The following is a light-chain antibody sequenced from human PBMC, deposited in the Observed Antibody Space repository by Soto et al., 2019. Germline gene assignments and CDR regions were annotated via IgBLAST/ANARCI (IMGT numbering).Light chain of an antibody. V-gene: IGLV2-23*02. CDR2: EVS. CDR3: CSYAGSSTFEV. Sequence: QSVLTQPASVSGSPGQSITISCTGTSSDVGSYNLVSWYQQHPGKAPKLMIYEVSKRHSGVSNRFSGSKSGNTASLTISGLQAEDEADYYCCSYAGSSTFEVFGGGTKLTVL. CDR1: SSDVGSYNL. J-gene: IGLJ3*02.